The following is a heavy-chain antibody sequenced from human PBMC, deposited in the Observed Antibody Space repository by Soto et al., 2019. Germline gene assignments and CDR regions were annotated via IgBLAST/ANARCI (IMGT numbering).Heavy chain of an antibody. D-gene: IGHD2-21*01. CDR2: MWYDGRNK. CDR3: ARGNQAVYCGSVVRWFDP. V-gene: IGHV3-33*01. CDR1: GFTFSDFG. Sequence: QAQLVESGGGVVQPGRSLRLSCAASGFTFSDFGVHWVRHAPGKGLEWVAVMWYDGRNKFYADSVKGRFTISRDNSTKVVYLQMNDLSVEDTDLYYCARGNQAVYCGSVVRWFDPWGLGTLVTVSS. J-gene: IGHJ5*02.